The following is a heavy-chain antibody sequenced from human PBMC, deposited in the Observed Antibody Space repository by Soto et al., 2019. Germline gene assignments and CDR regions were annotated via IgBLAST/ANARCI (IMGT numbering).Heavy chain of an antibody. Sequence: QVQLVQSGAEVKKPGASVKVSCKASGYTFPSYGISWVRQAPGQGLEWMGWVSAYNGNTNYAQKLQGRFTMTTDTSTSTAYMELRSLRSDDTAVYYCARVVDMTTVTYYYFDYWGQGTLVTVSS. CDR3: ARVVDMTTVTYYYFDY. CDR1: GYTFPSYG. J-gene: IGHJ4*02. CDR2: VSAYNGNT. D-gene: IGHD4-17*01. V-gene: IGHV1-18*01.